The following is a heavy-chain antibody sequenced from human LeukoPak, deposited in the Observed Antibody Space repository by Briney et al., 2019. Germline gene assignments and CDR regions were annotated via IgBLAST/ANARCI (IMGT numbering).Heavy chain of an antibody. J-gene: IGHJ4*02. V-gene: IGHV5-51*01. CDR1: GYSFTSYW. CDR3: ARHMLGYSRSWLRPPDY. CDR2: IYPGDSDT. D-gene: IGHD6-13*01. Sequence: GESLKISCKGSGYSFTSYWIGWVRQMAGKGLEWMGIIYPGDSDTRYSPSFQGQVTISADKSISTAYLQWSSLKASDTAMYYCARHMLGYSRSWLRPPDYWGQGTLVTVSS.